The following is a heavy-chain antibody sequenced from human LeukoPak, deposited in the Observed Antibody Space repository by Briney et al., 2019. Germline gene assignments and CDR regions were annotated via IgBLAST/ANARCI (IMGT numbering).Heavy chain of an antibody. CDR1: GFTFSNYW. Sequence: GGSLRLSCTASGFTFSNYWMSWVRQAPGKGLEWVSYISSSSSTIYYADSVKGRFTISRDNAKNSLYLQMNSLRAEDTAVYYCARDGYNPFFDYWGQGTLVTVSS. CDR3: ARDGYNPFFDY. J-gene: IGHJ4*02. CDR2: ISSSSSTI. V-gene: IGHV3-48*04. D-gene: IGHD5-24*01.